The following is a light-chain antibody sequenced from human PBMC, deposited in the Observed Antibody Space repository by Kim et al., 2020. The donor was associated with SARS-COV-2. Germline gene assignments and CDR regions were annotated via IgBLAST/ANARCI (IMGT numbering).Light chain of an antibody. Sequence: ELTQPPSVSGTPGQRVTISCSGSSSNIGIHTINWYQQVPGTAPKLLIYSNNQRPSGVPDRFSGSKSGTSASLALSGLQSADEADYYCAAWDVSLNGWVFGGGTQLTVL. CDR3: AAWDVSLNGWV. V-gene: IGLV1-44*01. CDR1: SSNIGIHT. J-gene: IGLJ3*02. CDR2: SNN.